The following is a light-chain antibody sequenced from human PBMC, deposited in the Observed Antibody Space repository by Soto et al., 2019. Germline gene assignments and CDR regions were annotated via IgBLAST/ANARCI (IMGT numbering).Light chain of an antibody. V-gene: IGKV3-20*01. CDR1: QSVASRN. CDR3: QHFGNSLWT. CDR2: GAS. J-gene: IGKJ1*01. Sequence: EIVLTPSPGTLSLSPGERASLSCRASQSVASRNLAWHQQKSGQAPRLLIYGASSRAIHTPDRFSGSGSGTNFTLTISVLEHEDFAVYYCQHFGNSLWTFGQGTKVDIK.